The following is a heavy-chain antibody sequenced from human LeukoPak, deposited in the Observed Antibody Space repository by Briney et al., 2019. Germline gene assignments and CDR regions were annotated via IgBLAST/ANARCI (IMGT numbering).Heavy chain of an antibody. Sequence: GRSLRLSCAASGFTFRSYARHWVRQAPGKGREWVAVISYDGSNKYYADSVKGRFTISRDNSKNTMYLQMNSLRAEDTAVYYCARDRKQWLPKSHDAFDIWGQGTMVTVSS. V-gene: IGHV3-30*04. D-gene: IGHD6-19*01. CDR2: ISYDGSNK. CDR1: GFTFRSYA. CDR3: ARDRKQWLPKSHDAFDI. J-gene: IGHJ3*02.